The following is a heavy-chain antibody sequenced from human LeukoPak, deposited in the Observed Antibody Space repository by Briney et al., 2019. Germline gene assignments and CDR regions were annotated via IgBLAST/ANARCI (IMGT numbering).Heavy chain of an antibody. Sequence: PGGSLRLSCAASGFTFSSHAMSWVRQAPGKGLEWVSAISGSGGSTYYADSVKGRFTISRDNSKNTLYLQMNSLRAEDTAVYYCASPPSSGYYIFDYWGQGTLVTVSS. CDR1: GFTFSSHA. CDR2: ISGSGGST. V-gene: IGHV3-23*01. CDR3: ASPPSSGYYIFDY. J-gene: IGHJ4*02. D-gene: IGHD3-22*01.